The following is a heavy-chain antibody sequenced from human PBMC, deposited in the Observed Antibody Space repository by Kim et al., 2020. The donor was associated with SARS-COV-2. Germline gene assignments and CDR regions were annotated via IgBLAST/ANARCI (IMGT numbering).Heavy chain of an antibody. CDR3: ARVPPPGGSSYYFDY. Sequence: SETLSLTCAVYGGSFSGYYWSWIRQPPGKGLEWIGEINHSGSTNYNPSLKSRVTISVDTSKNQFSLKLSSVTAADTAVYYCARVPPPGGSSYYFDYWGQGTLVTVSS. V-gene: IGHV4-34*01. CDR1: GGSFSGYY. J-gene: IGHJ4*02. D-gene: IGHD3-10*01. CDR2: INHSGST.